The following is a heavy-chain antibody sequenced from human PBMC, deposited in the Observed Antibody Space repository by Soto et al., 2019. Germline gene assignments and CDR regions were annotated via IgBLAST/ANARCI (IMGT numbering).Heavy chain of an antibody. V-gene: IGHV3-7*03. Sequence: PGGSLRLSCSASGFTFSTYWMSWVRQAPGKGLEWVANIKQDGSEKYYVDSVKGRFTISRDNAKNSRYLQMNSLRAEDTAVYYCARGGRRSGSYADAFDIWGQGTMVTVSS. CDR1: GFTFSTYW. J-gene: IGHJ3*02. CDR3: ARGGRRSGSYADAFDI. D-gene: IGHD1-26*01. CDR2: IKQDGSEK.